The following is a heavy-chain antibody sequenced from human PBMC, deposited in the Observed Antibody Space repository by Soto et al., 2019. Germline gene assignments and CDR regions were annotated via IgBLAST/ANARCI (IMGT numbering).Heavy chain of an antibody. CDR2: ISYDGSNK. J-gene: IGHJ4*02. Sequence: GESLKISCAASGFTFSSYAMHWVRQAPGKGLEWVAVISYDGSNKYYADSVKGRFTISRDNSKNTLYLQMNSLRAEDTAVYYCAREGYYDSSGYYYFDYWGQGTLVTVSS. CDR3: AREGYYDSSGYYYFDY. D-gene: IGHD3-22*01. CDR1: GFTFSSYA. V-gene: IGHV3-30*04.